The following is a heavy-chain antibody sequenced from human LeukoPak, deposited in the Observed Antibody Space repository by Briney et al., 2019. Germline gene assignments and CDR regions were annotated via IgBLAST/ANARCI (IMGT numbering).Heavy chain of an antibody. V-gene: IGHV3-48*04. D-gene: IGHD3-10*01. CDR3: AKLGRNYFDY. J-gene: IGHJ4*02. Sequence: PGGSLRLSCAASGFTFSSYSMNWVRQAPGKGLEWVSYISSSDSTIYYADSVKGRFTISRDNAKNSLYLQMNSLRAEDTAVYYCAKLGRNYFDYWGQGTLVTVSS. CDR2: ISSSDSTI. CDR1: GFTFSSYS.